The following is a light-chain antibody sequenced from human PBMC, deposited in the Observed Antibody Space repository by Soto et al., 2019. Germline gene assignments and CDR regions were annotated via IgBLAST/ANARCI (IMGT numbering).Light chain of an antibody. Sequence: DIDMTQSPSTVSALVVVIVTSTCLAIQSINSWLASYQQKPGKAPKLLIYDASSLEGGVPSRFSGSGSGTEFTLTISSLQPDDFATYYCQQSFRPHITFGQGTRLEIK. CDR3: QQSFRPHIT. J-gene: IGKJ5*01. V-gene: IGKV1-5*01. CDR1: QSINSW. CDR2: DAS.